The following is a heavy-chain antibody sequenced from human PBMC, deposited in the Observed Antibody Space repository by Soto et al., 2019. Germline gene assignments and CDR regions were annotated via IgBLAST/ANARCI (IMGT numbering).Heavy chain of an antibody. CDR1: GFTFSSYW. CDR3: ARAAICDYWYFDL. CDR2: IKQDGSEK. J-gene: IGHJ2*01. Sequence: GGSLRLSCAASGFTFSSYWMSWVRQAPGKGLEWVANIKQDGSEKYYVDSVKGRFTISRDNAKNSLYLQMNSLRAEDTAVYYCARAAICDYWYFDLWGRGTLVTVSS. V-gene: IGHV3-7*01.